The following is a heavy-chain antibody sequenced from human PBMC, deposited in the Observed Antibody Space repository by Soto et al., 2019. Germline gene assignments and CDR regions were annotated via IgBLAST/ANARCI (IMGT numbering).Heavy chain of an antibody. CDR1: GGTFSTYA. V-gene: IGHV1-69*05. D-gene: IGHD5-18*01. CDR3: ASGIQLWLRRINNGYSG. J-gene: IGHJ4*02. Sequence: QVQLVQSGAEVKKPESSVKVSCKAPGGTFSTYAISWVRQAPGQGLEWMGGIIPMFGTANYAQRFQDRVTITPNESTNTVYIELSSLRSEDTAVYFCASGIQLWLRRINNGYSGWGQGTLVTVSS. CDR2: IIPMFGTA.